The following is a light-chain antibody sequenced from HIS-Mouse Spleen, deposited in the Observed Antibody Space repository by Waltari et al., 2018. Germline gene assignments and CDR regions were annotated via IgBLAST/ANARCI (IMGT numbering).Light chain of an antibody. V-gene: IGLV2-11*01. CDR1: SSDVGGYNY. CDR2: DVS. CDR3: CSYAGSYTYVV. Sequence: QSALTQPRSVSGSPGQSVTISCTGASSDVGGYNYVPWYKQHPGKAPKLMIYDVSKRPSGVPDRFSGSKSGNTASLTISGLQAEDEADYYCCSYAGSYTYVVFGGGTKLTVL. J-gene: IGLJ2*01.